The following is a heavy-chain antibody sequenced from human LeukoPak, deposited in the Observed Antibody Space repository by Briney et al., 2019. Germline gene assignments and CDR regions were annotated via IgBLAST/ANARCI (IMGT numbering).Heavy chain of an antibody. Sequence: SETLSLTCTVSGGSISSYYWSWIRQPPGKGLEWIGYIYYSGSTNYNPSLKSRVTISVDTSKNQFSLKLSSVTAADTAVYYCARGIAAAGIYYYYYYMDVWGKGTTVTVSS. CDR2: IYYSGST. V-gene: IGHV4-59*12. CDR3: ARGIAAAGIYYYYYYMDV. CDR1: GGSISSYY. D-gene: IGHD6-13*01. J-gene: IGHJ6*03.